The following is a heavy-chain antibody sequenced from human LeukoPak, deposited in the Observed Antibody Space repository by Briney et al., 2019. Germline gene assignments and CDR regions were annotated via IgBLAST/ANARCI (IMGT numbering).Heavy chain of an antibody. CDR1: GGSITSNH. V-gene: IGHV4-4*02. CDR2: VHHSGGT. CDR3: ARHGGHYQSDD. D-gene: IGHD2-21*01. J-gene: IGHJ4*02. Sequence: PSETLSLTCTVPGGSITSNHWSWVRQPPGKGLEWIGQVHHSGGTSYNPSLRSRVTISIDKSGNQFSLKLNSVTAADTAVYYCARHGGHYQSDDWGQGTLVTVSS.